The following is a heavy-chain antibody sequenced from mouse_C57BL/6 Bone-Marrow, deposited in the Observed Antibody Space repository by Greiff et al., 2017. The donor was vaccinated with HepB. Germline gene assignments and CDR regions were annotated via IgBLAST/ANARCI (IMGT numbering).Heavy chain of an antibody. D-gene: IGHD3-2*02. J-gene: IGHJ2*01. CDR3: ARSAAQVLFDY. V-gene: IGHV1-50*01. CDR2: IDPSDSYT. Sequence: QVQLQQPGAELVKPGASVKLSCKASGYTFTSYWMQWVKQRPGQGLEWIGEIDPSDSYTNYNQKFKGKATLTVDTSSSTAYMQLSSLTSEDSAVYYCARSAAQVLFDYWGQGTTLTVSS. CDR1: GYTFTSYW.